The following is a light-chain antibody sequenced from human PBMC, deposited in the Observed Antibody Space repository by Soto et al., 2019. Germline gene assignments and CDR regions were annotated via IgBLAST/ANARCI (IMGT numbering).Light chain of an antibody. CDR1: NTGINA. V-gene: IGLV3-21*04. Sequence: SYELTQPPSVSVAPEKPATITCGGDNTGINAVHWYQQKPGQAPLLVVYYDSGRPSGTPERSSGSTSGNTASRTISRVEAGDDADYYCQLWNSSSDQGVFGGGTKLTVL. CDR3: QLWNSSSDQGV. J-gene: IGLJ3*02. CDR2: YDS.